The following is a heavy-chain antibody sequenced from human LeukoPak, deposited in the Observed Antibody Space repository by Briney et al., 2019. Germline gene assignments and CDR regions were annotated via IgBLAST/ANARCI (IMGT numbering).Heavy chain of an antibody. V-gene: IGHV4-61*02. Sequence: SQTLSLTCTVSGGSISGINYYWTWIRQPAGMGLEWIGRIYTTGSSNYNPSLKSRVTISVDTSNNQFSPKLSSVTAADTAVYYCARVSPSGVWDVWGQGTTVTVSS. J-gene: IGHJ6*02. D-gene: IGHD3-10*01. CDR3: ARVSPSGVWDV. CDR2: IYTTGSS. CDR1: GGSISGINYY.